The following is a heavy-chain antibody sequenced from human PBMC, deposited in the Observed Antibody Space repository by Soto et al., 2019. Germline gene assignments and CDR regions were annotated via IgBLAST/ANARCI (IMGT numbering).Heavy chain of an antibody. CDR3: ARLTGATFAY. CDR2: IYNRGST. V-gene: IGHV4-31*03. CDR1: GDSISSGGYY. J-gene: IGHJ4*02. D-gene: IGHD7-27*01. Sequence: QVQLQESGPGLVKPSQTLSLTCSVSGDSISSGGYYWSWIRQHPGKGLEWIGYIYNRGSTYYNPSLKSRVTLSGDASKIQCSLKLSSVTAADTAVYYCARLTGATFAYWGQGTLVTVSS.